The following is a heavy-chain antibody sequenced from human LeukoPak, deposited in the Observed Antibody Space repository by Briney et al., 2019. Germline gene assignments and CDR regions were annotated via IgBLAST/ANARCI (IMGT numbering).Heavy chain of an antibody. CDR2: INSDGSST. CDR3: ARAVGATTSFDY. CDR1: GFTFRSYW. Sequence: GSLRLSCAASGFTFRSYWMHWVRQAPGKGLVWVSRINSDGSSTNYADSVKGRFTISRDNAKNTLFLQMNSLRAEDTAVYYCARAVGATTSFDYWGQGALVTVSS. J-gene: IGHJ4*02. V-gene: IGHV3-74*01. D-gene: IGHD1-26*01.